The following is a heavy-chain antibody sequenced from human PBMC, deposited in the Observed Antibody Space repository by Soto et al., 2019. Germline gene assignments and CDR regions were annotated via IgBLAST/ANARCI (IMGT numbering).Heavy chain of an antibody. D-gene: IGHD4-17*01. V-gene: IGHV4-30-4*01. J-gene: IGHJ5*02. Sequence: QVQLQESGPGLVQPSQTLSLTCTVSGVSISSGDYYWSWIRQPPGKGLEWIGYIYYSGSTYYNPSLKSRVTLSVDTSKNQFSLKLSSVTAADTAVYYCARVNYGDYDWFDPWGQGTLVTVSS. CDR1: GVSISSGDYY. CDR2: IYYSGST. CDR3: ARVNYGDYDWFDP.